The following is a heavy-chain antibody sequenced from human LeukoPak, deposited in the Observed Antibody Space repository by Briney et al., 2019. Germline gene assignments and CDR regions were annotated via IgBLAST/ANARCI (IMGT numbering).Heavy chain of an antibody. CDR1: GGTFSSYA. CDR2: IIPIFGTA. V-gene: IGHV1-69*01. Sequence: SVKVSCKASGGTFSSYAISWVRQAPGHGLEWMGGIIPIFGTANYAQKFQGRVTITADESTSTAYMELSSLRSEDTAMYYCARAPSGEVAANDYWGQGTLVTVSS. D-gene: IGHD2-15*01. CDR3: ARAPSGEVAANDY. J-gene: IGHJ4*02.